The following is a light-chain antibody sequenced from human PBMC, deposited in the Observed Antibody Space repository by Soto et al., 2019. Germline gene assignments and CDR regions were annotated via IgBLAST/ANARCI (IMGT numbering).Light chain of an antibody. Sequence: SALTQPPSASGSPGQSVTISCTGTSSDVGGYNYVSWYQQHPGKAPKLMIYEVSKRPSGVPDRFSGSKSGTTASLTVSGLQAEAEDDYDCSSYAGSNNLVVFGGGTKLTVL. V-gene: IGLV2-8*01. CDR2: EVS. CDR1: SSDVGGYNY. J-gene: IGLJ2*01. CDR3: SSYAGSNNLVV.